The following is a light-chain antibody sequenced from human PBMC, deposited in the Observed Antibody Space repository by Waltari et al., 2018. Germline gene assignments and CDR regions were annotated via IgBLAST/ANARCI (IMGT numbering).Light chain of an antibody. CDR1: QSILYYSNNRNY. V-gene: IGKV4-1*01. Sequence: DIVMTQSPDSLAVSLGERATINCKSRQSILYYSNNRNYLTWFQQKPGQPPKLLIYWASTRESGVPDRFSGSGSGTDFTLTISSLQAEDVAVYYCQQYYNVPYSFGQGTKVEI. CDR3: QQYYNVPYS. CDR2: WAS. J-gene: IGKJ2*03.